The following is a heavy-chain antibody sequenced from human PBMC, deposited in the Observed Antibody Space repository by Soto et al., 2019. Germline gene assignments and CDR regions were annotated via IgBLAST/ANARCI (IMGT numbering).Heavy chain of an antibody. J-gene: IGHJ6*02. D-gene: IGHD6-19*01. CDR1: GFTFSSYW. Sequence: EVQLVESGGGLVQPGGSLRLSCAASGFTFSSYWMHWVRQAPGKGLVWVSRINSDGSSTSYADSVKGRFTISRDNAKNTLYLQMNSLRAEDTAVYYCASWRYSSAFYYYGMDVWGQGTTVTVSS. CDR3: ASWRYSSAFYYYGMDV. V-gene: IGHV3-74*01. CDR2: INSDGSST.